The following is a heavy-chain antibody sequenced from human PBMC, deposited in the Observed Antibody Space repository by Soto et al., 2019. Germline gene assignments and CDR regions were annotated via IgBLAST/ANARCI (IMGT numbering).Heavy chain of an antibody. CDR1: GFTFSSYG. V-gene: IGHV3-30*18. Sequence: GGSLRLSCAASGFTFSSYGMHWVRQAPGKGLEWVAVISYDGSNKYYADSVKGQFTISRDNSKNTLYLQMNSLRAEDTAVYYCAKDSLAGPFDYWGQGTLLPVSS. J-gene: IGHJ4*02. CDR3: AKDSLAGPFDY. CDR2: ISYDGSNK. D-gene: IGHD2-15*01.